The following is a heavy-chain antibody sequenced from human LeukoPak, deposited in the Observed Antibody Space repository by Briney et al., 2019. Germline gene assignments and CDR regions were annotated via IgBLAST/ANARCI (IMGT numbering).Heavy chain of an antibody. CDR3: ARTRGYYDSCFDY. CDR1: GGSISSISSNNYH. V-gene: IGHV4-39*01. D-gene: IGHD3-3*01. CDR2: IYYSGST. Sequence: SETLSLTCIVSGGSISSISSNNYHWGWIRQPPGKGLEWIGSIYYSGSTYYNPSLKSRVTISVDTSKNQFSLKLSSVTAADTAVYYCARTRGYYDSCFDYWGQGTLVTVSS. J-gene: IGHJ4*02.